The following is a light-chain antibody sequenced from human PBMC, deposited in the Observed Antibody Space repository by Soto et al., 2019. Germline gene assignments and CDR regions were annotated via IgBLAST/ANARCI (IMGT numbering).Light chain of an antibody. CDR2: GAS. CDR1: QSISTY. V-gene: IGKV1-39*01. Sequence: DIQMTQSPSSLSASVGDRVTITCRASQSISTYLNWYQQKLGKAPKLLISGASSLQGGVPSRFSGSGYSTDIPLTISSLQPEGFATYCCQQGPFTLAFGGRTKVNI. J-gene: IGKJ4*02. CDR3: QQGPFTLA.